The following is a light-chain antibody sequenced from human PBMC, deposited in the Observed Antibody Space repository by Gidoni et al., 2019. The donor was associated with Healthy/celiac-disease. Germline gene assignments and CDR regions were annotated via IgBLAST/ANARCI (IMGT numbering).Light chain of an antibody. CDR2: AAS. Sequence: DIQMTQSPSSLSASVGDRVTITCRASQIISSYLNWYQQKPGKAPKLLIYAASSLQSGVPSRFSGRGSGTDFTLTISSLQPEDFATYYCQQSYSTPPYTFGQGTKLEIK. J-gene: IGKJ2*01. CDR1: QIISSY. V-gene: IGKV1-39*01. CDR3: QQSYSTPPYT.